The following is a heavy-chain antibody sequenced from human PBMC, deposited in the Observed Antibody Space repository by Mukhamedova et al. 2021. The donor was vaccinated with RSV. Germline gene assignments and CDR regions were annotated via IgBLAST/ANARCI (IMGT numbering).Heavy chain of an antibody. CDR3: ATPVETAIAY. V-gene: IGHV5-51*01. CDR2: IYPGDSDT. J-gene: IGHJ4*02. D-gene: IGHD5-18*01. Sequence: IGWVRQTPGKGLEWMGIIYPGDSDTRYSPSFQGQVTISADKSISTACLQWSSLKASDPAMYYCATPVETAIAYSGQGTLVTASS.